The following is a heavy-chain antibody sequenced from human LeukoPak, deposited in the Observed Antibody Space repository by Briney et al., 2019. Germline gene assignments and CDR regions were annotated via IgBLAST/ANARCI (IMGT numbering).Heavy chain of an antibody. CDR2: IYHSGST. J-gene: IGHJ4*02. V-gene: IGHV4-30-2*01. D-gene: IGHD4-17*01. Sequence: TPSETLSLTCAVSGGSISSGGYSWSWIRQPPGKGLEWIGYIYHSGSTYYNPSLKSRVTISVDRSKNQFSLKLSSVTAADTAVYYCASSLTVTTPFDYWGQGTLVTVSS. CDR3: ASSLTVTTPFDY. CDR1: GGSISSGGYS.